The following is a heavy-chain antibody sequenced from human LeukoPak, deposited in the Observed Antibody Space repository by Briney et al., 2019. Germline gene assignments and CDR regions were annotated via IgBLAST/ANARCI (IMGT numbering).Heavy chain of an antibody. Sequence: KGGESLKISCKGSGYSFISYWITWVRQVPGKGLEWMGRIDPSDSYTNYWPSFQGHVTISADKSITTAYLQWSSLKASDTALYFCARHVYSGVWTGADYWGQGTLVTVSS. CDR2: IDPSDSYT. J-gene: IGHJ4*02. V-gene: IGHV5-10-1*01. D-gene: IGHD5-18*01. CDR1: GYSFISYW. CDR3: ARHVYSGVWTGADY.